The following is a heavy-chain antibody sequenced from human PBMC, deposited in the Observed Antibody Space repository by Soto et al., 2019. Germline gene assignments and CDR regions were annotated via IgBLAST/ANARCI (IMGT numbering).Heavy chain of an antibody. Sequence: GGSLRLSCAASGFTFSSYAMSWVRQAPGKGLEWVSGISGSGGTTYYADSVKGRFTISRDNSKNTLYLQVNSLRVEDTAVYYCAKDQAAAGTISRYFQHWGQGTLVTVSS. J-gene: IGHJ1*01. CDR3: AKDQAAAGTISRYFQH. V-gene: IGHV3-23*01. D-gene: IGHD6-13*01. CDR2: ISGSGGTT. CDR1: GFTFSSYA.